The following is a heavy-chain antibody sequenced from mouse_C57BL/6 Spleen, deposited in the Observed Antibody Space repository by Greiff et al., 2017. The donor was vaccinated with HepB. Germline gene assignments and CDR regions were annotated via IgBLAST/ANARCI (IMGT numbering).Heavy chain of an antibody. V-gene: IGHV5-16*01. CDR3: ARERITTVVARYFDV. CDR2: INYDGSST. CDR1: GFTFSDYY. J-gene: IGHJ1*03. D-gene: IGHD1-1*01. Sequence: DVQLVESEGGLVQPGSSMKLSCTASGFTFSDYYMAWVRQVPEKGLEWVANINYDGSSTYYLDSLKSRFIISRDNAKNILYLQMSSLKSEDTATYYCARERITTVVARYFDVWGTRTTVTVSS.